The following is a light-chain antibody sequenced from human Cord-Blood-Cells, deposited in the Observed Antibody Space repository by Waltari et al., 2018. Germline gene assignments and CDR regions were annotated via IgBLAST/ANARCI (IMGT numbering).Light chain of an antibody. Sequence: QSALTQPASVSGSPGQSITIPCTGTSSDVGGYNYASLYQQHPGKSPKLMIYDVSNRPSGVSNRFSGSKSGNTASLTISGLQAEDEADYYCSSYTSSSTVVFGGGTKLTVL. CDR3: SSYTSSSTVV. J-gene: IGLJ2*01. CDR1: SSDVGGYNY. V-gene: IGLV2-14*01. CDR2: DVS.